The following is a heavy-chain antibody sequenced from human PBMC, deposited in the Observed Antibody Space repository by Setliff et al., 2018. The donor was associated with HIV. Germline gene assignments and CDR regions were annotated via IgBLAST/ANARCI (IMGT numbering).Heavy chain of an antibody. CDR2: ISGIGSST. CDR3: AKDQSSAGYYFDS. J-gene: IGHJ4*02. D-gene: IGHD6-25*01. Sequence: GGSLRLSCAASGFTFSSYAMSWVRQAPGKGLEWVSDISGIGSSTYYADSVKGRFTISRDNSKNTLYLQMNSLRAEDTAVYYCAKDQSSAGYYFDSWGQGTLVTVSS. V-gene: IGHV3-23*01. CDR1: GFTFSSYA.